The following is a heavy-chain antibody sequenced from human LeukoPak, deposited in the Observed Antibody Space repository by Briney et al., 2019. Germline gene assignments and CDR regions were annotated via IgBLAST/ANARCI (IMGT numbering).Heavy chain of an antibody. CDR3: VRAGNAVLGYSGMDV. CDR1: GFTFSRYD. CDR2: LGSAGDT. Sequence: PGGSLRLSCAASGFTFSRYDMHWVRQSAGRGLELVSGLGSAGDTFYPASVKGRFTISRENVKKSLYLQMNSLRAGDTAVYYCVRAGNAVLGYSGMDVWGQGATVTVS. J-gene: IGHJ6*02. V-gene: IGHV3-13*04. D-gene: IGHD2-2*01.